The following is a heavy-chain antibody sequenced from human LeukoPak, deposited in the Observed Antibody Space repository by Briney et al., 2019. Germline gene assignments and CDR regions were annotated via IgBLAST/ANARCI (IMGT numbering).Heavy chain of an antibody. D-gene: IGHD1-26*01. J-gene: IGHJ4*02. Sequence: ASVKVSCKASGYTFTGYYMHWVRQAPGQGLEWMGWINPNSGGTNYAQNFQGRVTMTRDTSITTAYMELNRLTSDDMAIYYCASEWEVLSYWGQGSLVTVSS. V-gene: IGHV1-2*02. CDR1: GYTFTGYY. CDR3: ASEWEVLSY. CDR2: INPNSGGT.